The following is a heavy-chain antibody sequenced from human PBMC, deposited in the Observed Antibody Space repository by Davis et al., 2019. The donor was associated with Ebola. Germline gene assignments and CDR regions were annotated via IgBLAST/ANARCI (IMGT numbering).Heavy chain of an antibody. CDR1: GFIFRNYA. V-gene: IGHV3-69-1*01. Sequence: GESLKISCETSGFIFRNYAMSWVRQAPGTGLEWVSTFGTGGDTYYADSVKGRFAISRDNAKNSLYLQMNSLRAEDTAVYYCARQDRDDRHLLLTSIDYWGQGTLVTVSS. D-gene: IGHD2-2*01. CDR2: FGTGGDT. CDR3: ARQDRDDRHLLLTSIDY. J-gene: IGHJ4*02.